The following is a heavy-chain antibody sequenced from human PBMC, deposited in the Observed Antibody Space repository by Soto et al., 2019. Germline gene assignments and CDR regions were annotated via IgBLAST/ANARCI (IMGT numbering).Heavy chain of an antibody. CDR3: VRGSQITSPQTSFDP. CDR2: INTDSGGT. D-gene: IGHD1-20*01. Sequence: QVQLVQSGAEVKEAGASVKVSCKASGYSFTDYYIHWVRQAPGQGPEWMAWINTDSGGTNYAQRFQGWVTVTRDTSIGTAYIELRRLTPEDTAVYFCVRGSQITSPQTSFDPWGQGTLVTVSS. CDR1: GYSFTDYY. V-gene: IGHV1-2*04. J-gene: IGHJ5*02.